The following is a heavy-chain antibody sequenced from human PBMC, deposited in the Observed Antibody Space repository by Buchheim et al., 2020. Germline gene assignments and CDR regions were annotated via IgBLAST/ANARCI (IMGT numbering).Heavy chain of an antibody. D-gene: IGHD6-6*01. Sequence: EVQLVESGGGLVQPGGSLRLSCSASGFTFSNYWMSWVRQAPGEGLEWVANIRQDGSEKYHVASVKGRFIISRDNDFYSLYLQMKSLRAEDTAVYYCARGSGVRRSYSDLPPSSYFDYWGQGSL. CDR2: IRQDGSEK. CDR1: GFTFSNYW. V-gene: IGHV3-7*01. J-gene: IGHJ4*02. CDR3: ARGSGVRRSYSDLPPSSYFDY.